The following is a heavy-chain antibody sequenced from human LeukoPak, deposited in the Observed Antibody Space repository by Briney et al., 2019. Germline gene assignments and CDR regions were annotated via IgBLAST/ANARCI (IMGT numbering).Heavy chain of an antibody. CDR3: ARERAMRELRFFDY. D-gene: IGHD1-7*01. Sequence: ASVNVSCKASEYTFTSYYMHWVRQAPGQGLEWMGIINPSGGSTSYAQKFQGRVTMTRDTSTNTIYMELSSLRSEDTAVYYCARERAMRELRFFDYWGQGTLVTVSS. CDR1: EYTFTSYY. J-gene: IGHJ4*02. CDR2: INPSGGST. V-gene: IGHV1-46*01.